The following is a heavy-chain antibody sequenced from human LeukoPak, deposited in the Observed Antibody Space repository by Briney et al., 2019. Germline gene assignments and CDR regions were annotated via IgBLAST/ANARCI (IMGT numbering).Heavy chain of an antibody. V-gene: IGHV3-30*02. CDR2: IRYDGSNK. CDR1: GFTFSSYG. Sequence: GGSLRLSCAASGFTFSSYGMHWVRQAPGKGLEWVAFIRYDGSNKYYADSVKGRFTISRDNSKNTLYLQMNSLRAEDTAVYYCAKDPGRLWFGEKGFDYWGQGTLVTVSS. CDR3: AKDPGRLWFGEKGFDY. J-gene: IGHJ4*02. D-gene: IGHD3-10*01.